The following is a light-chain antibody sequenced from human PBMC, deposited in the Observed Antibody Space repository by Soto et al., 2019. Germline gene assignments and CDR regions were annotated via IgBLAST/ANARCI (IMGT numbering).Light chain of an antibody. Sequence: EIVLTQSPGTLALSPGERAALSCRASQSVSSTYLAWYQQKPGQAPRLLIYGASSRATGIPHMFSGSGSGTDFTLTISRLEPEDFAVYYCQQYGSSPQTFGQGTKVEIK. CDR3: QQYGSSPQT. V-gene: IGKV3-20*01. CDR1: QSVSSTY. CDR2: GAS. J-gene: IGKJ1*01.